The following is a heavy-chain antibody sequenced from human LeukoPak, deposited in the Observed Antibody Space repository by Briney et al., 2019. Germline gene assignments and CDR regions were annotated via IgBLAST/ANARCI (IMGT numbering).Heavy chain of an antibody. J-gene: IGHJ4*02. D-gene: IGHD2-2*01. Sequence: SETLSLTCAVYGGSFSSYYWSWIRQPPGKGLEWIGDINHGGSTHYNPSLKSRVTISVDTSKNQFSLKMSSVTGATTALYYCASLDCSSTSCYLNYWGQGTLVTVSS. V-gene: IGHV4-34*01. CDR1: GGSFSSYY. CDR3: ASLDCSSTSCYLNY. CDR2: INHGGST.